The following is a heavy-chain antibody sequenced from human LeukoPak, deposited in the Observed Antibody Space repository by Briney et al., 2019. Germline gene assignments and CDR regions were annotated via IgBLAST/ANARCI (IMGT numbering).Heavy chain of an antibody. D-gene: IGHD6-19*01. CDR3: ARGTSSGWYDYYYMDV. CDR2: ISAYNGNT. CDR1: GYTFTSYG. J-gene: IGHJ6*03. Sequence: ASVKVSCKASGYTFTSYGISWVRQAPGQGLEWMGWISAYNGNTNYAQKLQGRVTMTTDTPTSTAYMELRSLRSDDTAVYYCARGTSSGWYDYYYMDVWGKGTTVTISS. V-gene: IGHV1-18*01.